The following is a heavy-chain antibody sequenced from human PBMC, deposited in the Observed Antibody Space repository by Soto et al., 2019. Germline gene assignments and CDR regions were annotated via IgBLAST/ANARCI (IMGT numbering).Heavy chain of an antibody. J-gene: IGHJ4*02. CDR1: GGSISSYY. CDR2: IYYSGST. CDR3: ARHGITGTTYYFGY. D-gene: IGHD1-7*01. V-gene: IGHV4-59*08. Sequence: PSETLSLTCTVSGGSISSYYWSWIRQPPGQGLEWIGYIYYSGSTNYNPSLKSRVTISVDTSKNQFSLKLSSVTAADTAVYYCARHGITGTTYYFGYWGQGTLVTVSS.